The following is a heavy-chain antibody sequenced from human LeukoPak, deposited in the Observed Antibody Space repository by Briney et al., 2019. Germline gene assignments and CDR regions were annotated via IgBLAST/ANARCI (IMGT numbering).Heavy chain of an antibody. CDR2: INHSGST. Sequence: SETLSLTCAVYGGSFSGYYWSWIRQPPGKGLEWIGEINHSGSTNYNPSLKSRVTISVDTSKNQFSLKLSSVTAADTAVYYCARGSGWYSYYFDYWGQGTLVTVSS. V-gene: IGHV4-34*01. CDR3: ARGSGWYSYYFDY. J-gene: IGHJ4*02. CDR1: GGSFSGYY. D-gene: IGHD6-19*01.